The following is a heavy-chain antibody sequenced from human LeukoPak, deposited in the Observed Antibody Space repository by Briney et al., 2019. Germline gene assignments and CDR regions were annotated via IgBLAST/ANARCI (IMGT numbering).Heavy chain of an antibody. CDR1: GGSISSGNW. CDR2: IYHSGST. Sequence: SETLPLTCAVSGGSISSGNWWSWVRQPPGKGLEWIGEIYHSGSTNYNPSLKSRVTISVDKSKNQFSLKLNSVTAADTAVYYCARDRGPTGCDFDYWGQGTLVTVSS. J-gene: IGHJ4*02. D-gene: IGHD1-14*01. CDR3: ARDRGPTGCDFDY. V-gene: IGHV4-4*02.